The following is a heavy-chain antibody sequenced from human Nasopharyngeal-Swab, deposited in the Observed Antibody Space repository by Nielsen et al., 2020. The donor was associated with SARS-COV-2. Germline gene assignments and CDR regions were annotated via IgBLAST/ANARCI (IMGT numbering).Heavy chain of an antibody. Sequence: SETLSLTCTVSGGSISSYYWSWIRQPPGKGLEWIGYIYYSESTNYNPSLKSRVTISVDTPKNQFSLKLSSVTAADTAVYYCARGGGLGYYDFWSGYSQTSDAFDIWSQGTMVTGSS. CDR3: ARGGGLGYYDFWSGYSQTSDAFDI. J-gene: IGHJ3*02. CDR2: IYYSEST. V-gene: IGHV4-59*01. D-gene: IGHD3-3*01. CDR1: GGSISSYY.